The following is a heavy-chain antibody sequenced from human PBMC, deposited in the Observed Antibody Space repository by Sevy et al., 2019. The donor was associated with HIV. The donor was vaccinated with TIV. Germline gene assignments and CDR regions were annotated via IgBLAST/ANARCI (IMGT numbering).Heavy chain of an antibody. CDR3: ARDRDITFGGGDAFDI. V-gene: IGHV1-69*13. CDR1: GGTFDTYS. CDR2: STPFFRTA. Sequence: ASVKVSCKTSGGTFDTYSISWLRQAPGQGLEWMGGSTPFFRTANYAQKFQDRVTITADESTGTAYMELSSLRSEDSAVYYCARDRDITFGGGDAFDIWGQWTMVTVSS. D-gene: IGHD3-16*01. J-gene: IGHJ3*02.